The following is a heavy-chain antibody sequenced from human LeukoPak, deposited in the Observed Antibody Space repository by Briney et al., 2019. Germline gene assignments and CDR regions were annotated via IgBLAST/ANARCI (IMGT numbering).Heavy chain of an antibody. J-gene: IGHJ4*02. V-gene: IGHV3-7*03. CDR3: AKDRGDSSGYYYIYFDY. D-gene: IGHD3-22*01. CDR1: GFTFGKYW. Sequence: TGGSLRLSCVASGFTFGKYWMSWVRQAPGKGLEWVANIKLDGSEKNYVDSVKGRFTISRDNTKNSLYLQMNSLRAEDTAVYYCAKDRGDSSGYYYIYFDYWGQGTLVTVSS. CDR2: IKLDGSEK.